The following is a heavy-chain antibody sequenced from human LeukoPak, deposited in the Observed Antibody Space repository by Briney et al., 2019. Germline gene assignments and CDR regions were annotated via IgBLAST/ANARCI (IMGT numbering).Heavy chain of an antibody. CDR3: AKGIEYSSTSGNYFDY. Sequence: PGGSLRLSCAASGFTFSSYAMSWVRQAPGKGLEWVSAISGSGGSTYYADSVKGRFTISRDNSKNTLYLQMNSLRAEDTAVYYCAKGIEYSSTSGNYFDYWGQGTLVTVSS. J-gene: IGHJ4*02. V-gene: IGHV3-23*01. CDR1: GFTFSSYA. CDR2: ISGSGGST. D-gene: IGHD6-6*01.